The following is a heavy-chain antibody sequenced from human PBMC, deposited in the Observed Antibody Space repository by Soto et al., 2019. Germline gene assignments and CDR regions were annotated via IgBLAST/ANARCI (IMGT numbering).Heavy chain of an antibody. J-gene: IGHJ6*02. CDR3: ARDYDFWSGYLLPYGMDV. Sequence: ASAKVSCKASGYTFTSYGISWVRQAPGQGLEWMGWISAYNGNTNYAQKLQGRVTMTTDTSTSTAYMELRSLRSDDTAVYYCARDYDFWSGYLLPYGMDVWGQGTTVTVSS. CDR1: GYTFTSYG. V-gene: IGHV1-18*01. CDR2: ISAYNGNT. D-gene: IGHD3-3*01.